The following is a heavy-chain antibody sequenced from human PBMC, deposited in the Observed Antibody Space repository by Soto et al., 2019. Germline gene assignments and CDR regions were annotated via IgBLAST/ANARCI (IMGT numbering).Heavy chain of an antibody. J-gene: IGHJ2*01. D-gene: IGHD4-17*01. CDR2: ISSSGGTI. CDR1: GFTFSTYS. V-gene: IGHV3-48*02. Sequence: GGSLRLSCAASGFTFSTYSMNWVRQAPGKGLEWVSYISSSGGTIYYADSVKGRFTISRDSAKDSLYLQMSSLRDEDTAVYYCARRTTFWYLDLWGRGTLVNVSS. CDR3: ARRTTFWYLDL.